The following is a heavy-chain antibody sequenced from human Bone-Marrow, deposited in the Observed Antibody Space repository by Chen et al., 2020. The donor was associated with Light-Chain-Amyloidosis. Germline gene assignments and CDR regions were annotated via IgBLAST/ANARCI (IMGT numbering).Heavy chain of an antibody. Sequence: QVQLQESGPGLVKPSGTLSLTCTVSGGSVSNSNYWTWVRQAPGKGLEWIGEAYHSGGTSYNPSLKSRVTISVDKSENQFSLKVKSVTVADTAVYYCARNYDIAKEAFDIWGQGTLVTVSS. V-gene: IGHV4-4*02. J-gene: IGHJ3*02. CDR1: GGSVSNSNY. D-gene: IGHD3-9*01. CDR2: AYHSGGT. CDR3: ARNYDIAKEAFDI.